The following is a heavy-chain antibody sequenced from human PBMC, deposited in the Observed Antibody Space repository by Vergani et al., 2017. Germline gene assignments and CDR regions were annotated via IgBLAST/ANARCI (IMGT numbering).Heavy chain of an antibody. J-gene: IGHJ4*02. V-gene: IGHV4-39*07. D-gene: IGHD6-6*01. CDR2: IYYSGST. Sequence: QVQLQESGPGLVKPSETLSLTCTVSGGSISSSSYYWGWIRQPPGKGLEWIGSIYYSGSTYYNPSLKSRVTISVDTSKNQFSLKLSSVTAADTAVYYCARVITQLVDYWGQGTLVTVSS. CDR1: GGSISSSSYY. CDR3: ARVITQLVDY.